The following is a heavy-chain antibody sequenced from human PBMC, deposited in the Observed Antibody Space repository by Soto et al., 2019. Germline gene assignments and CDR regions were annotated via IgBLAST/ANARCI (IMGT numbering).Heavy chain of an antibody. J-gene: IGHJ6*02. CDR2: VSKSGYT. Sequence: GGSLRLSCAVSGFYFNNYGINWVRQPPGKGLEWVSSVSKSGYTYYSDSVKGRFTISRDNSKNTLYLQMNSLRAEDTAVYYCAKDREIAAANYYYYGMDVWGQGTTVTVSS. CDR3: AKDREIAAANYYYYGMDV. D-gene: IGHD6-13*01. V-gene: IGHV3-23*01. CDR1: GFYFNNYG.